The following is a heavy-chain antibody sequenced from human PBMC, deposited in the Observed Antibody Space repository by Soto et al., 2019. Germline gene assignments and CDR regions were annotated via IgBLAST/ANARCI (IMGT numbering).Heavy chain of an antibody. V-gene: IGHV3-23*01. J-gene: IGHJ4*02. CDR1: GFTFGTYA. CDR3: AKGDRSIVVVPAAPHFDY. Sequence: GGSLRLSCAASGFTFGTYAMSWVRQAPGKGLEWLSVISGNGGNTFYADSVKGRFTISRDNSKNTLYLQLNSLRAEDTAVYYCAKGDRSIVVVPAAPHFDYWGQGTLVTVSS. CDR2: ISGNGGNT. D-gene: IGHD2-2*01.